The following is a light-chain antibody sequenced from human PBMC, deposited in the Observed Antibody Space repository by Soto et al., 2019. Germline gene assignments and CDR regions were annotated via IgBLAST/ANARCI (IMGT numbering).Light chain of an antibody. CDR3: QQYNTYSGT. J-gene: IGKJ1*01. CDR2: KAS. V-gene: IGKV1-5*03. Sequence: DSQMTQSASTLSASVGDRVTITCRASQSISSWLAWYQQKPGKAPKLLIHKASILRSGVPSRFSGSGSGTEFTLTISSLQPDDFATYYCQQYNTYSGTFGKGTKV. CDR1: QSISSW.